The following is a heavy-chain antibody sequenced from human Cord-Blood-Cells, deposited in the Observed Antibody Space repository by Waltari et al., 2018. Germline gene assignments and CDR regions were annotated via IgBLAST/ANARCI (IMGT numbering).Heavy chain of an antibody. CDR3: TTDLDTMVRGVDY. Sequence: EVQLVESGGGLVKPGGSLRLSCAASGFTFSNAWMSWVRQAPGKGLEWVGRIKSKTDGGTTDYAEPVKGRFTISRDDSKNTLYLQMNSLKTEDTAVYYCTTDLDTMVRGVDYWGQGTLVTVSS. CDR1: GFTFSNAW. V-gene: IGHV3-15*01. J-gene: IGHJ4*02. D-gene: IGHD3-10*01. CDR2: IKSKTDGGTT.